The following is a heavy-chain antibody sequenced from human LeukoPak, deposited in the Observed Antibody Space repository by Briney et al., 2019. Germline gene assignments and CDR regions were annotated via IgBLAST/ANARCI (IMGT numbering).Heavy chain of an antibody. D-gene: IGHD6-19*01. Sequence: PGGSLRLSCAASGFTFTNYGMSWVRQAPAKGLEWVSTINDNGLNTHYADSVKGRFTISRDDSKDTLHLQMNSLRADGTALYYCTKGDGGWYPIDYWGQGNVVIVSS. CDR2: INDNGLNT. J-gene: IGHJ4*02. V-gene: IGHV3-23*01. CDR1: GFTFTNYG. CDR3: TKGDGGWYPIDY.